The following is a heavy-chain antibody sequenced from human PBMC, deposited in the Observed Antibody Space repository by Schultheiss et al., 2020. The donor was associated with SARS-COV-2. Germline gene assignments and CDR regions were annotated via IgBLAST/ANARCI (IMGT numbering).Heavy chain of an antibody. D-gene: IGHD6-19*01. V-gene: IGHV4-59*12. CDR1: GGSISSYY. J-gene: IGHJ6*03. Sequence: SETLSLTCTVSGGSISSYYWSWIRQPPGKGLEWIGYIYYSGSTNYNPSLKSRVTISVDTSKNQFSLKLSSVTAADTAVYYCARGLSGGQWLTLDYYYYYMDVWGKGTTVTVSS. CDR2: IYYSGST. CDR3: ARGLSGGQWLTLDYYYYYMDV.